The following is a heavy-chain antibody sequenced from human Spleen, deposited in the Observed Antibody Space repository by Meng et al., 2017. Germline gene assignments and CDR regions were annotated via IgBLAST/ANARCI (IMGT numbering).Heavy chain of an antibody. CDR3: ARTQCSGGICYSSDY. J-gene: IGHJ4*02. CDR1: GYTFTDYY. Sequence: QGQLVRFGAEVKKPGASVKVSCKASGYTFTDYYIHWVRQAPGQGLEWVGRINPKSGGTNSAQNFQGRVTMTGDTSISTAYMELSRLTSDDTAMYYCARTQCSGGICYSSDYWGQGTLVTVSS. D-gene: IGHD2-15*01. V-gene: IGHV1-2*06. CDR2: INPKSGGT.